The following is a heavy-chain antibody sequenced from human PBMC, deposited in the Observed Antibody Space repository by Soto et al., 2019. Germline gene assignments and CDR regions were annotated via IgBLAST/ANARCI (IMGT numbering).Heavy chain of an antibody. D-gene: IGHD3-10*01. CDR2: ISGSGTTI. CDR3: AGDVHYYTSDY. V-gene: IGHV3-11*01. Sequence: QVQLVESGRGLVKPGGSLRLSCGASGFSFSDHYMTWIRQAPGKGLEWVSYISGSGTTIYYTDSVKGRFTVSRDNAKNSVYLQMNSLRAEDTAVYYCAGDVHYYTSDYWGQGTLVTVSS. CDR1: GFSFSDHY. J-gene: IGHJ4*02.